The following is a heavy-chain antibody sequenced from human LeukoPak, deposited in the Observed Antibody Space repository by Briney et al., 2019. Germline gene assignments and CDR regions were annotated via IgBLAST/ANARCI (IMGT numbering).Heavy chain of an antibody. CDR3: ARDYDILTGYYRGSLY. D-gene: IGHD3-9*01. J-gene: IGHJ4*02. V-gene: IGHV1-18*01. CDR2: ISAYNGNT. CDR1: GYTFTSYG. Sequence: ASVKVSCKASGYTFTSYGISWVRQAPGQGLEWMGWISAYNGNTNYAQELQGRVTMTTDTSTSTAYMELRSLRSDDTAVYYCARDYDILTGYYRGSLYWGQGTLVTVSS.